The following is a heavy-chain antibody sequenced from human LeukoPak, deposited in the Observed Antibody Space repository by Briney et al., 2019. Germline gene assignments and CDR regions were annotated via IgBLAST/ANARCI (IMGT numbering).Heavy chain of an antibody. CDR1: GYTFTGYD. CDR2: MNPNSGNT. D-gene: IGHD4-17*01. Sequence: ASVKVSCKASGYTFTGYDINWVRQATGQGLEWMGWMNPNSGNTGYAQKFQGRVTITRSTSISTAYMELSSLRSEDTAVYYCARASAYGDYGFDPWGQGTLVTVSS. V-gene: IGHV1-8*03. J-gene: IGHJ5*02. CDR3: ARASAYGDYGFDP.